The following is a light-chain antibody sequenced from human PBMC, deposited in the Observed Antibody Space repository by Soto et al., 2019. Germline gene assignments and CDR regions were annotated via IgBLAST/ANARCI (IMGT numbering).Light chain of an antibody. J-gene: IGKJ4*01. CDR3: KQRSHWPPT. CDR2: DAS. CDR1: QSVSSY. V-gene: IGKV3-11*01. Sequence: EIVLTQSPATLSLSPGERATLSCRASQSVSSYLAWYQQKPGQAPRLLIYDASNRATGIPARFSGSGSGTDFTLTISSLEPEDFAVYYCKQRSHWPPTFGGGTKVEIK.